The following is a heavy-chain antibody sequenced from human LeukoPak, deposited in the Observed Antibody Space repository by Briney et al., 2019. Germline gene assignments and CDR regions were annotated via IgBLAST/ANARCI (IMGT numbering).Heavy chain of an antibody. CDR3: AKDLVNGSGWYWSYYYGMDV. V-gene: IGHV3-30*02. CDR1: GFSFSHFG. J-gene: IGHJ6*02. D-gene: IGHD6-19*01. CDR2: IRNDGTIK. Sequence: GGSLRLSCAASGFSFSHFGMHWVRQAPGKGLEGVAFIRNDGTIKYFADSVKGRVTISRDNSKNTLYLQMNSLRAEDTAVYYCAKDLVNGSGWYWSYYYGMDVWGQGTTVTVSS.